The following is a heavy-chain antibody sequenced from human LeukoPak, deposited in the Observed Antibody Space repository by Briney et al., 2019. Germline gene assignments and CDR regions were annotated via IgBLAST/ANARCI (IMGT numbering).Heavy chain of an antibody. Sequence: SETLSLTCTVSGGSSSGYYCSWIRQPAGKGLEWIGRIYTSGITNYNPSLKSRVTMSVDTSKNQFSLKLSSVTAADTAVYYCARVFGNWFDPWGQGTLVTVSS. V-gene: IGHV4-4*07. CDR1: GGSSSGYY. J-gene: IGHJ5*02. CDR2: IYTSGIT. CDR3: ARVFGNWFDP. D-gene: IGHD3-3*01.